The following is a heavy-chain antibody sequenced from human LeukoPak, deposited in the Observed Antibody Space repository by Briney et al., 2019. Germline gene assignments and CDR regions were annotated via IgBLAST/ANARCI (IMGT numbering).Heavy chain of an antibody. J-gene: IGHJ4*02. V-gene: IGHV3-21*01. Sequence: PGGSLRLSCAASGFTFKTYTMHWVRQAPGMGLEWVSSISSSSSYIFYADSVKGRFTISRDNAKNSLYLQMSSLRAEDAAVYYCARARQYDFWSFDFWGQGILVTVSS. CDR3: ARARQYDFWSFDF. D-gene: IGHD3-3*01. CDR2: ISSSSSYI. CDR1: GFTFKTYT.